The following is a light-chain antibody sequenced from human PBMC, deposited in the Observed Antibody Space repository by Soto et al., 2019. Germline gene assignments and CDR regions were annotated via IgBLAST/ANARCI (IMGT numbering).Light chain of an antibody. V-gene: IGKV3-20*01. CDR1: QSVSSSY. Sequence: EIVLTQSPGTLSLSPGERATLSCRASQSVSSSYLAWYQQKPGQAPRLLIYGASGRATGIPDRFSGSGSGTYFTLTISRLEPEDFAVYYWQQYGSSPPVTFGQGTRLEIK. CDR3: QQYGSSPPVT. J-gene: IGKJ5*01. CDR2: GAS.